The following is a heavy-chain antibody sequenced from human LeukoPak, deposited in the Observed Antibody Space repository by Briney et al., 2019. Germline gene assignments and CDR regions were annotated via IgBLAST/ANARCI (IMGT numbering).Heavy chain of an antibody. CDR2: INHSGST. Sequence: SETLSLTCAVYGGSFSGYYWSWIRQPPGKGLEWIGEINHSGSTNYNPSLKSRVTISVDTSKNQFSLKLSSVTAADTAVYYCARATTGDYFDYWGQGTLVTVSP. CDR3: ARATTGDYFDY. CDR1: GGSFSGYY. V-gene: IGHV4-34*01. D-gene: IGHD7-27*01. J-gene: IGHJ4*02.